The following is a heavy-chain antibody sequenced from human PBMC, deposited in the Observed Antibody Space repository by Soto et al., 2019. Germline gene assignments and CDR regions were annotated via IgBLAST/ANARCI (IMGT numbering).Heavy chain of an antibody. CDR2: IIPLYNVA. V-gene: IGHV1-69*01. CDR1: GGTFSNFA. Sequence: QVQLVQSGPEVKKPGSSVKVSCEASGGTFSNFAVNWVRQAPGQGLEWVGGIIPLYNVAKYAQKFEGRVTIVADDSEGTAYVDLSSLRSADSAVYYCAASGMDVLGDASRDPAGLDIWGRGTMVSVSS. CDR3: AASGMDVLGDASRDPAGLDI. J-gene: IGHJ3*02. D-gene: IGHD1-26*01.